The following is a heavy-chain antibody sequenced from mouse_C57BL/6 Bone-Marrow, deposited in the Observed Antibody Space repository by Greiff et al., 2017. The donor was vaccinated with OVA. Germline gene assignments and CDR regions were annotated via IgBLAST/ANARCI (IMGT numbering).Heavy chain of an antibody. D-gene: IGHD1-1*01. CDR3: ARALLLRWVFDY. CDR2: INPGSGGT. J-gene: IGHJ2*01. V-gene: IGHV1-54*01. CDR1: GYAFTNYL. Sequence: QVQLQQSGAELVRPGTSVKVSCKASGYAFTNYLIEWVKQRPGQGLEWIGVINPGSGGTNYNEKFKGKATLTADKSSSTAYMQLSSLTSEDSAVYFCARALLLRWVFDYWGQGTTLTVSS.